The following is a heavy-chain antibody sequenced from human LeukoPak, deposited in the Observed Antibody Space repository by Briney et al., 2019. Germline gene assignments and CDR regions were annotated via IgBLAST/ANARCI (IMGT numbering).Heavy chain of an antibody. V-gene: IGHV4-39*07. CDR3: ARTQRRNWNNPFDY. CDR2: IYYSGST. D-gene: IGHD1/OR15-1a*01. CDR1: GGSISSSSYY. J-gene: IGHJ4*02. Sequence: PSETLSLTCTVSGGSISSSSYYWGWIRQPPGKGLEWIGSIYYSGSTYYNPSLKSRVTISVDTSKNQFSLKLSSVTAADTAVYYCARTQRRNWNNPFDYWGQGTLVTVSS.